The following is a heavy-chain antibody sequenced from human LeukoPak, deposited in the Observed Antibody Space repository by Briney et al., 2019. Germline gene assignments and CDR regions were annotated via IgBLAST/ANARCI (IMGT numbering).Heavy chain of an antibody. D-gene: IGHD3-22*01. CDR2: IYYSGST. J-gene: IGHJ4*02. V-gene: IGHV4-59*01. CDR3: ARGSRYYYDSSGQIDFDY. CDR1: GGSISSYY. Sequence: SETLSLTCTVSGGSISSYYWSWIRQPPGKGLEWIGYIYYSGSTNYNPSLKSRVTISVDTSKNQFSLKLSSETAADTAVYYCARGSRYYYDSSGQIDFDYWGQGTLVTVSS.